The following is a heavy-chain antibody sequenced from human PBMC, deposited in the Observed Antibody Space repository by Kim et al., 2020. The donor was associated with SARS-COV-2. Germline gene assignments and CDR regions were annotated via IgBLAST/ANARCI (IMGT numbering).Heavy chain of an antibody. J-gene: IGHJ4*02. Sequence: SETLSLTCTVSGGSISSSSYYWGWIRQPPGKGLEWIGSIYYSGSTYYNPSLKSRVTISVDTSKNQFSLKLSSVTAADTAVYYCARTASSGIVEGLYYFDYWGQGTLVTVSS. CDR3: ARTASSGIVEGLYYFDY. D-gene: IGHD5-18*01. CDR1: GGSISSSSYY. V-gene: IGHV4-39*01. CDR2: IYYSGST.